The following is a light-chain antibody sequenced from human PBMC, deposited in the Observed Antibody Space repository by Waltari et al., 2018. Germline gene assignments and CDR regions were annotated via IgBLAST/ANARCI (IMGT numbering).Light chain of an antibody. CDR3: QEADGFLSIT. V-gene: IGKV1-12*01. CDR1: QPIGYW. CDR2: AAS. J-gene: IGKJ5*01. Sequence: DIQMTQSPSYVSTFVGDRVTITCRASQPIGYWLAWYQQKPGKAPKLLIYAASSLQSGVPSRFGGSGSGTDFTLTINDLQPEDVATYYCQEADGFLSITFGQGTRLEIK.